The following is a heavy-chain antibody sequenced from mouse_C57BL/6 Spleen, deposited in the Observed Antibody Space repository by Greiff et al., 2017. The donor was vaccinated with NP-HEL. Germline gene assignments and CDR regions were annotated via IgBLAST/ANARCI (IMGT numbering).Heavy chain of an antibody. V-gene: IGHV1-59*01. CDR1: GYTFTSYW. CDR2: IDPSDSYT. D-gene: IGHD1-1*01. Sequence: VQLQQSGAELVRPGTSVKLSCKASGYTFTSYWMHWVKQRPGQGLEWIGVIDPSDSYTNYNQKFKGKATLTVDTSSSTAYMQLSSLTSEDSAVYYGARPCYGSSLFDYWGQGTTLTVSS. CDR3: ARPCYGSSLFDY. J-gene: IGHJ2*01.